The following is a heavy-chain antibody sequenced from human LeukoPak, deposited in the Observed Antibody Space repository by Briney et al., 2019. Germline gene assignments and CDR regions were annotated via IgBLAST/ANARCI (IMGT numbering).Heavy chain of an antibody. D-gene: IGHD1-26*01. CDR1: GFTFSNYA. CDR3: ARDKVVGATVFDY. V-gene: IGHV3-7*01. CDR2: IKQDESEI. J-gene: IGHJ4*02. Sequence: PGGSLRLSCAASGFTFSNYAMRWVRQAPGEGPEWVANIKQDESEIYYVDSVKGRFTISRDNAKNSLYLQMNSLRAEDTAVYYCARDKVVGATVFDYWGQGTLVTVST.